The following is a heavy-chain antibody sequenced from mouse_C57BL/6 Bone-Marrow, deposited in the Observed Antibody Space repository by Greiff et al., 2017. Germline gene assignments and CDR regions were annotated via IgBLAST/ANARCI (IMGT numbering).Heavy chain of an antibody. CDR3: ARDLYDGYYDAMDY. CDR2: IYPRSGNT. Sequence: QVQLQQSGAELARPGASVKLSCKASGYTFTSYGISWVKQRTGQGLEWIGEIYPRSGNTYYNEKFKGKATLTADKSSSTAYMELRSLTSDDSAVYFCARDLYDGYYDAMDYWGQGTSVTDSS. D-gene: IGHD2-3*01. V-gene: IGHV1-81*01. J-gene: IGHJ4*01. CDR1: GYTFTSYG.